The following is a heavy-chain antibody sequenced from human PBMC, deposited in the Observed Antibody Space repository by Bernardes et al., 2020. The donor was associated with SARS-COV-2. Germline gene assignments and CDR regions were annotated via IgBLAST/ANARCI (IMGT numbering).Heavy chain of an antibody. D-gene: IGHD3-9*01. J-gene: IGHJ3*02. CDR2: ISSSSSYI. Sequence: GGSLRLSCAASGFTFSSYSMNWVRQAPGKGLEWVSSISSSSSYIYYAHSVKGRSTTSRDNAKNSLYLQMNSLRAEDTAVYYCARDLHPFYDILTGYLLSRPYDAFNSWGEGTMVT. CDR1: GFTFSSYS. V-gene: IGHV3-21*01. CDR3: ARDLHPFYDILTGYLLSRPYDAFNS.